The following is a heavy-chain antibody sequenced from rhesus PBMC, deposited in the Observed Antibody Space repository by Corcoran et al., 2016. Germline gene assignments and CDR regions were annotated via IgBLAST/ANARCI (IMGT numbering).Heavy chain of an antibody. V-gene: IGHV1-1*01. D-gene: IGHD6-31*01. J-gene: IGHJ4*01. Sequence: QVQLVQSGAEIKQPGASVKLSCKASGYTFTSYYMHWVRQAPGQSLEWIELFSPYNGNKGYAQNYQGRVTITTDTSTSTGYMELSSLRSEDTAVYYCTRGAAAGTHLDYWGQGVLVTVSS. CDR2: FSPYNGNK. CDR1: GYTFTSYY. CDR3: TRGAAAGTHLDY.